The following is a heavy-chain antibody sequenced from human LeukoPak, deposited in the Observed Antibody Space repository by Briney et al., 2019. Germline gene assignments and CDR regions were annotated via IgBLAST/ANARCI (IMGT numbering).Heavy chain of an antibody. CDR1: GFTFSSYG. D-gene: IGHD3-22*01. J-gene: IGHJ4*02. V-gene: IGHV3-33*01. Sequence: GGSLRLSCAASGFTFSSYGMHWVRQAPGKGLEWVAVIWYDGSNKYYADSVKGRFTISRDNSKNTLYLQMNSLRAEDTAVYYCARDKDVRDSSGYALDYWGQGTLVTVSS. CDR2: IWYDGSNK. CDR3: ARDKDVRDSSGYALDY.